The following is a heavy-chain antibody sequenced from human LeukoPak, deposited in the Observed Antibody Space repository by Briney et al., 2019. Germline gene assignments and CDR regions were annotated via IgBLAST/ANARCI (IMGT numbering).Heavy chain of an antibody. CDR1: GFTFSNYG. CDR3: ARAYSRESGYDFVFEN. Sequence: GGSLRLSCAASGFTFSNYGVHWVRQAPGKGLEWVAVIRYDGSTKYYADSVKGRFTISRDNSKNTVYLEMNSLRAEDTAVYYCARAYSRESGYDFVFENWGQGALVSVSS. V-gene: IGHV3-33*01. D-gene: IGHD5-12*01. CDR2: IRYDGSTK. J-gene: IGHJ4*02.